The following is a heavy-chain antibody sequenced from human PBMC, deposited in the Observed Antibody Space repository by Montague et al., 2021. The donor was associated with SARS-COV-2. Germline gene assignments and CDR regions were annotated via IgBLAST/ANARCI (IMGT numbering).Heavy chain of an antibody. D-gene: IGHD1-14*01. CDR2: VSYTGSA. CDR3: ARDNIHYRGYFDY. Sequence: SETLSLTCTVAGGSISSYFWSWIRQPPGKELEWIGYVSYTGSATYNPSLKSRVTISVDTSTNHFSLRLSSVTAADTAVYFCARDNIHYRGYFDYWGPGILVTVSS. CDR1: GGSISSYF. J-gene: IGHJ4*02. V-gene: IGHV4-59*01.